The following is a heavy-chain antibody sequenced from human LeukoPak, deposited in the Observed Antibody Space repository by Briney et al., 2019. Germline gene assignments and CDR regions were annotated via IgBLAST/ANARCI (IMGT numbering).Heavy chain of an antibody. J-gene: IGHJ4*02. CDR2: ISAYNGNT. V-gene: IGHV1-18*01. CDR1: GYTFTGYG. D-gene: IGHD6-13*01. Sequence: ASVKVSCKASGYTFTGYGISWVRQTPGQGLEWMGWISAYNGNTNYAQKLQGRVTMTTDTSTSTAYMELRSLRSDDTAVYYCARAYSSSWYVGYWGQGTLVTVSS. CDR3: ARAYSSSWYVGY.